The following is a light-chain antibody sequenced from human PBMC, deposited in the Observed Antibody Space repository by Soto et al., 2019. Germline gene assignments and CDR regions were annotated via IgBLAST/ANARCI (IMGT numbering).Light chain of an antibody. CDR2: DVS. CDR1: SSDVGGYNY. Sequence: QSVLPQPASVSVSPGQSITISCTGTSSDVGGYNYVSWYQHHPGKAPKLIIYDVSNRPSGVSIRFSGSKSDNTASLTISGLQPEDEADYHCGSYTTSNTRQIVFGTGTKVTVL. J-gene: IGLJ1*01. V-gene: IGLV2-14*03. CDR3: GSYTTSNTRQIV.